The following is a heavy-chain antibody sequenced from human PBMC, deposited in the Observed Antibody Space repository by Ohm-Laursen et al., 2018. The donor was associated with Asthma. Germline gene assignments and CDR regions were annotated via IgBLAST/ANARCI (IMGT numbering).Heavy chain of an antibody. V-gene: IGHV1-3*01. D-gene: IGHD3-10*01. Sequence: SVKVSCKASGYTFTSYAMHWVRQAPGQRLEWMGWINAGNGNTKYSQKLQGRVTITRDTSASTAYMELSSLRSEDTAVYYCARTSYYYGSGSDPFDYWGQGTLVTVSS. J-gene: IGHJ4*02. CDR1: GYTFTSYA. CDR2: INAGNGNT. CDR3: ARTSYYYGSGSDPFDY.